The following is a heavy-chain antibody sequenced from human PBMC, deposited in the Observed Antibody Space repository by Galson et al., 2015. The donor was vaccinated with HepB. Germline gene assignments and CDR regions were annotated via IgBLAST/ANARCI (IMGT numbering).Heavy chain of an antibody. D-gene: IGHD3-22*01. V-gene: IGHV3-48*01. CDR2: ISSSSSTI. Sequence: SLRLSCAASGFTFSSYSMNWVRQAPGKGLEWVSYISSSSSTIYYADSVKGRFTISRDNAKNSLYLQMNSLRAEDTAVYYCARDGYYDLPSYGMDVWGQGTTVTVSS. CDR3: ARDGYYDLPSYGMDV. J-gene: IGHJ6*02. CDR1: GFTFSSYS.